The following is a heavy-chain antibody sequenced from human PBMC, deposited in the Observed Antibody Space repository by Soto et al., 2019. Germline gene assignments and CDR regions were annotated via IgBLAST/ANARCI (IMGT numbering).Heavy chain of an antibody. J-gene: IGHJ4*02. V-gene: IGHV3-30-3*01. CDR2: ISYDGSDE. D-gene: IGHD6-19*01. CDR3: ARGGLGSGWYHFDS. Sequence: QVQLVESGGGVVQPGRSLRLSCVASGFTFSNFPIHWDRQAPGKGLEWVTVISYDGSDEYYADSVKGRFTISRDNSKNTLYLQMNSLRPEDSGLYFCARGGLGSGWYHFDSWGRGTLVTVSS. CDR1: GFTFSNFP.